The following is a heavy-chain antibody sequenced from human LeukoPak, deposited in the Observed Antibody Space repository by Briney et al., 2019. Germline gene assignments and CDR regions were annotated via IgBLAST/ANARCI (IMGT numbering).Heavy chain of an antibody. V-gene: IGHV3-23*01. CDR1: GFTFSSYA. J-gene: IGHJ4*02. Sequence: GGSLRLSCAASGFTFSSYAMSWVRQAPGKGLEWVSAISGSGGSTYYADSVKGRFTISRDNSKNTLYLQMNSLRAEETAVYYCAKDPGYSSGWPVFDYWGEGTLVTVSS. CDR2: ISGSGGST. D-gene: IGHD6-19*01. CDR3: AKDPGYSSGWPVFDY.